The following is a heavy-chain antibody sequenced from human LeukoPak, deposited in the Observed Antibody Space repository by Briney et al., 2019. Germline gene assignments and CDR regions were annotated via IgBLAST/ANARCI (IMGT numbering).Heavy chain of an antibody. Sequence: PGGSLRLSCAASGFTFNIYEMNWVRQAPGKGLEWVSYISSSGGSIHYADSVKGRFTISRDNAKNSLYLQMNSLRAEDTAVYYCARYSSSSLDYWGQGTLVTVSS. J-gene: IGHJ4*02. CDR2: ISSSGGSI. V-gene: IGHV3-48*03. CDR3: ARYSSSSLDY. CDR1: GFTFNIYE. D-gene: IGHD6-13*01.